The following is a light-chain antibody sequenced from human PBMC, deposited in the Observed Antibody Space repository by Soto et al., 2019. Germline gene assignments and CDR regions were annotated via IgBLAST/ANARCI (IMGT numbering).Light chain of an antibody. CDR1: SSDVGGYNY. J-gene: IGLJ1*01. CDR3: TSYTSSSTYV. CDR2: DVS. V-gene: IGLV2-14*03. Sequence: QSALTQPASVSGSPGQSIAISCTGTSSDVGGYNYVSWYQHHPGKAPKLMIYDVSSRPSGVSNRFSGSKSGNTASLTISGLQAEDEADYYCTSYTSSSTYVFRSGTKLTVL.